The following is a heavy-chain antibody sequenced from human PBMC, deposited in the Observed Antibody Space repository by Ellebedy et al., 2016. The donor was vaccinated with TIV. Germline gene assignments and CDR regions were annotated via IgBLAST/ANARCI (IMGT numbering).Heavy chain of an antibody. J-gene: IGHJ4*02. CDR1: GLTFSVYA. CDR3: AKGVSGSYLIDY. CDR2: IGGLDTAT. D-gene: IGHD1-26*01. Sequence: GGSLRLSXAASGLTFSVYAMTWVRQAPGKGLEWISLIGGLDTATYYADSVKGRFTISRDNSKNTLYLQMNSLRAEDTAVYYCAKGVSGSYLIDYWGQGILVTVSS. V-gene: IGHV3-23*03.